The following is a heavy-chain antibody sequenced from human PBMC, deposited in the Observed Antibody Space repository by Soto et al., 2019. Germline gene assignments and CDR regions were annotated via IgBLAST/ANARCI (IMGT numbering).Heavy chain of an antibody. D-gene: IGHD3-10*01. J-gene: IGHJ3*02. CDR1: GGSISSGNYY. CDR2: IYYNGNT. CDR3: AMDPYGSGTSYNTAFDI. V-gene: IGHV4-30-4*01. Sequence: QVQLRESGPGLVKPSQTLSLTCTVSGGSISSGNYYWSWIRQPPGKGLEWIGYIYYNGNTYYNPSLKSRLTISVDTSKNQFSLRLSSVTAADTAVYYCAMDPYGSGTSYNTAFDIWGQGTMVTVSS.